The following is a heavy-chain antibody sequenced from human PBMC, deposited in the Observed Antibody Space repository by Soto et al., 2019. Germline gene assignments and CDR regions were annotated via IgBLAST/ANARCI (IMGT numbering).Heavy chain of an antibody. CDR3: ESMSKGSLGTVGADY. CDR2: IIPIFGTA. D-gene: IGHD7-27*01. J-gene: IGHJ4*02. V-gene: IGHV1-69*06. Sequence: QVQLVQSGAEVKKPGSSVKVSCKASGGTFSSYAISWVRQAPGQGLEWMGGIIPIFGTANYAQKFQGRVTITADKSTSPADMELSSLRSEDTAVYYCESMSKGSLGTVGADYWGQGTLVTVSS. CDR1: GGTFSSYA.